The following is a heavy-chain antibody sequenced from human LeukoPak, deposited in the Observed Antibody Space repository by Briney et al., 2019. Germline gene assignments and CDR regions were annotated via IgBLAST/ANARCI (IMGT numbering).Heavy chain of an antibody. V-gene: IGHV4-34*01. J-gene: IGHJ5*02. D-gene: IGHD5-18*01. Sequence: SETLSLTCAVYGGSFSGYYWSWIRQPPGKGLEWIGEINHSGSTNYNPSLKSRVTISVDTSKNQFSLKLSSVTAADTAVYYCARGKISGYSYARQLNWFDPWGQGTLVTVSS. CDR3: ARGKISGYSYARQLNWFDP. CDR1: GGSFSGYY. CDR2: INHSGST.